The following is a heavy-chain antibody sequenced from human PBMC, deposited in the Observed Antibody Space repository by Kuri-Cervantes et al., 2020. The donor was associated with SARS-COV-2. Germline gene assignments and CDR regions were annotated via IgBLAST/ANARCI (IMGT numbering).Heavy chain of an antibody. J-gene: IGHJ6*02. CDR1: GGSFSGYY. D-gene: IGHD3-3*01. CDR3: ARCPFLEWLSDGMDV. Sequence: SETLSLTCAVYGGSFSGYYWSWIRQPPGEGLEWIGSIYYSGSTYYNPSLQSRVTISVDTSKNQFSLKLSSVTAADTAVYYCARCPFLEWLSDGMDVWGQGTTVTVSS. CDR2: IYYSGST. V-gene: IGHV4-34*01.